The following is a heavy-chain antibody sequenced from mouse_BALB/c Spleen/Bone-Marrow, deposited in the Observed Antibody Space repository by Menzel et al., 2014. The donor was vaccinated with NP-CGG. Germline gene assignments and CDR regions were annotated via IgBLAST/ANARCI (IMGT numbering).Heavy chain of an antibody. V-gene: IGHV1-74*01. D-gene: IGHD1-1*01. J-gene: IGHJ1*01. CDR3: TRWGTTVVDYFDV. Sequence: QVQLQQSGAELVRPGASVKLSCKASGYTFTNYWMNWVKQRPEQGLEWIGRIDPYDSDTHYNQKFKDKVVLTVDKSSSIAYMQLNSLTSEDSAVYYCTRWGTTVVDYFDVWGAGTTVTVSS. CDR2: IDPYDSDT. CDR1: GYTFTNYW.